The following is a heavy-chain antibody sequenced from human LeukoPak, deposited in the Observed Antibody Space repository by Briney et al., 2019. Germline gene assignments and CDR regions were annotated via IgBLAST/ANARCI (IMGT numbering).Heavy chain of an antibody. V-gene: IGHV1-18*01. CDR2: ISAYNGNT. J-gene: IGHJ4*02. CDR3: ARGWNYDILTGYYSYFDY. D-gene: IGHD3-9*01. Sequence: ASVKVSCKASGYTFTSYGISWVRQAPGQGLEWMGWISAYNGNTNYAQKLQGRVTMTTDTSTSTAYMELRSLRSDDTAVYYCARGWNYDILTGYYSYFDYWGQGTLVTVSS. CDR1: GYTFTSYG.